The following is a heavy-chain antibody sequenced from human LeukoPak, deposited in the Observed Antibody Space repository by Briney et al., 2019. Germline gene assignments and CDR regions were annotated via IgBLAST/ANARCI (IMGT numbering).Heavy chain of an antibody. CDR1: GYSVSSGYY. V-gene: IGHV4-38-2*02. J-gene: IGHJ4*02. CDR2: IYHSGDT. CDR3: ARVEPGSYYNPFDY. D-gene: IGHD3-10*01. Sequence: PSETLSLTCTVSGYSVSSGYYWGWIRQPPGKGLEWIASIYHSGDTYYNPSLRSRVTISLDTSKNQLSLKLSSVTAADTAVYYCARVEPGSYYNPFDYWGQGTLVTVSS.